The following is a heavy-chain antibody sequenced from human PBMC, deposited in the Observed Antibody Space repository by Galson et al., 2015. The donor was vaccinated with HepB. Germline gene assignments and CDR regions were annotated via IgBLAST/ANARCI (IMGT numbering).Heavy chain of an antibody. CDR2: ISSNGGST. D-gene: IGHD3-10*01. CDR1: GFTFSSYA. Sequence: SLRLSCAASGFTFSSYAMHWVRQAPGKGLEYVSAISSNGGSTYYADSVKGRFTISRDNSKNTLYLQMSSLRAEDTAVYYCVKAQKKSHYGSGSYFDYWGQGTLVTVSS. CDR3: VKAQKKSHYGSGSYFDY. V-gene: IGHV3-64D*06. J-gene: IGHJ4*02.